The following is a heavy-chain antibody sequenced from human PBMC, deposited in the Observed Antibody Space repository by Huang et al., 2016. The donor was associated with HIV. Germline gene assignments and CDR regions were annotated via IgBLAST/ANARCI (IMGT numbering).Heavy chain of an antibody. CDR3: ARDPKYHRSGYYRQRRGIDI. Sequence: QIQLMQSGPELQPPGASVTVSCKASGYTFSSYGITWVRQAPGQGPGWVGWFGASSGDTEYAQRFQCRVTLPTDTSTTRAYVELRSLKSCETAQSYCARDPKYHRSGYYRQRRGIDIWGQGTMVIVSS. V-gene: IGHV1-18*01. CDR1: GYTFSSYG. D-gene: IGHD3-22*01. J-gene: IGHJ3*02. CDR2: FGASSGDT.